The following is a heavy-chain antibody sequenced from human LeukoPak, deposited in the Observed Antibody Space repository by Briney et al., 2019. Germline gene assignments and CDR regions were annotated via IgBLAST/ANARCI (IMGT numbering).Heavy chain of an antibody. CDR1: GFTFSSYA. J-gene: IGHJ3*02. CDR2: ISYDGSNK. Sequence: GGSLRLSCAASGFTFSSYAMQWVRQAPGKGLEWVAVISYDGSNKYYADSVKGRFTTSRDNSKNTLYLQMNSLRAEDTAVYYCARDGVAPPDAFDIWGQGTMVTVSS. D-gene: IGHD5-12*01. CDR3: ARDGVAPPDAFDI. V-gene: IGHV3-30*04.